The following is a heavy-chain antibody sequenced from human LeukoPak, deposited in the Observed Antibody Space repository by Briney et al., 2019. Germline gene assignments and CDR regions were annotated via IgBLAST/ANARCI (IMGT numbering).Heavy chain of an antibody. J-gene: IGHJ4*02. CDR2: IWYDGSNK. CDR3: AKGGNSGYDYFDY. V-gene: IGHV3-33*03. CDR1: GFTFSSYG. Sequence: PGGSLRLSCAASGFTFSSYGMHWVRQAPGKGLEWVAVIWYDGSNKYYADPVKGRFTISRDNSKNTLYLQMNGLRAEDTAVYYCAKGGNSGYDYFDYWGQGTLVTVSS. D-gene: IGHD5-12*01.